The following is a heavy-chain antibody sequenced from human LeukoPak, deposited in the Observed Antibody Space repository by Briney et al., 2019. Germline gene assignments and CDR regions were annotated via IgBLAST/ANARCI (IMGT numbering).Heavy chain of an antibody. J-gene: IGHJ4*02. V-gene: IGHV4-30-2*01. CDR3: ARDRYGDHTYFDY. CDR1: GFTFDDYA. D-gene: IGHD4-17*01. CDR2: IYHSGST. Sequence: LRLSCAASGFTFDDYAMHWVRQAPGKGLEWIGYIYHSGSTYYNPSLKSRVTISVDRSKNQFSLELSSVTAADTAVYYCARDRYGDHTYFDYWGQGTLVTVSS.